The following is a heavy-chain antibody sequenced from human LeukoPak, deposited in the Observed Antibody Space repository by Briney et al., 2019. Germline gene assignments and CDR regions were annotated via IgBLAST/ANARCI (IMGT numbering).Heavy chain of an antibody. CDR2: INPKSGGT. CDR3: ARVANGYNAGDAFDI. Sequence: GASVKVSCKASGYTFTGYYMHWARQAPGQGLEWMGWINPKSGGTKYSQKFQGRVTITRDTSASTAYMELSSLRSEDTAVYYCARVANGYNAGDAFDIWGQGTMVTVSS. J-gene: IGHJ3*02. V-gene: IGHV1-2*02. D-gene: IGHD5-24*01. CDR1: GYTFTGYY.